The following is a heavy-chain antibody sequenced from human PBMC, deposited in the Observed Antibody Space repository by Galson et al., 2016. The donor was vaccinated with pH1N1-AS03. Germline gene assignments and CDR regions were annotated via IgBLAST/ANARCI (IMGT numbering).Heavy chain of an antibody. CDR2: IYHSGST. J-gene: IGHJ4*02. CDR1: GYSISSGYC. CDR3: ARSDRVLTAASTRPEGGDY. V-gene: IGHV4-38-2*01. D-gene: IGHD6-13*01. Sequence: LSLTCAVSGYSISSGYCWVWIRQPPGKGLEWIGSIYHSGSTYYNPPLKSRVTISIDTSKNQFPLKLSSVTAADTAVYYCARSDRVLTAASTRPEGGDYWGQGTLVTVSS.